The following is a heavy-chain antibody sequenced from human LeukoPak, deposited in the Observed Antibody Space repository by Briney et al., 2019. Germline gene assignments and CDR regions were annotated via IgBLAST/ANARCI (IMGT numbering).Heavy chain of an antibody. J-gene: IGHJ4*02. Sequence: PSETLSLTCTVSGGSVSSGSYYWSWIRQPPGKGLESIGYIYHSGSTNYNPSLKSRVTISVDTSKNQFSLKLSSVTAADTAVYYCASTATLYYYGSGSYYPDYWGQGTLVTVSS. CDR3: ASTATLYYYGSGSYYPDY. D-gene: IGHD3-10*01. CDR2: IYHSGST. CDR1: GGSVSSGSYY. V-gene: IGHV4-61*01.